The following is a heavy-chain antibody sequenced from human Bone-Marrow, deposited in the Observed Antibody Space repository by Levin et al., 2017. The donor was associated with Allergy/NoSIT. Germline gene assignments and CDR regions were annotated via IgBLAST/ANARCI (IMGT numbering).Heavy chain of an antibody. Sequence: ESGPTLVKPTQTLTLTCTLSGFSLSTPEVRVSWIRQPPGKALEWLARIDWDDEKFYSTSLKTRLTISKDTSKNQVVLSMTNMDPVDTATYYCARNRGNGMDVWGQGTTVTVSS. D-gene: IGHD1-14*01. V-gene: IGHV2-70*04. CDR2: IDWDDEK. CDR1: GFSLSTPEVR. J-gene: IGHJ6*02. CDR3: ARNRGNGMDV.